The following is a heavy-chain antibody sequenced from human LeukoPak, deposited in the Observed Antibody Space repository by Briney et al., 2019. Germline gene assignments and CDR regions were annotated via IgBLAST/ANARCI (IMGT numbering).Heavy chain of an antibody. J-gene: IGHJ4*02. CDR1: GFTFSSYG. CDR3: ARISSIRAYYFDY. V-gene: IGHV3-33*01. Sequence: GGSLRLSCAASGFTFSSYGMHWVRQAPGKGLEWVAVIWYDGSNKNYADSVKGRFTISRDNSKNTLYLQMNSLRAEDTAVYYCARISSIRAYYFDYWGRGTLVTVSS. D-gene: IGHD2-21*01. CDR2: IWYDGSNK.